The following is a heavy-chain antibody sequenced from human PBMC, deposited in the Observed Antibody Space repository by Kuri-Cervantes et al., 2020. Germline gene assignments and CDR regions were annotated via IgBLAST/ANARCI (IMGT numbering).Heavy chain of an antibody. Sequence: GGSLRLSCAASGFTFSSYAMSWVRQAPGKGLEWVAVISYDGSNKYYADSVKGRFTISRDNAKNSLYLQMNSLRAEDTAVYYCARFTTRLWHGMDVWGQGTTVTVSS. CDR2: ISYDGSNK. V-gene: IGHV3-30*03. J-gene: IGHJ6*02. CDR3: ARFTTRLWHGMDV. CDR1: GFTFSSYA. D-gene: IGHD4/OR15-4a*01.